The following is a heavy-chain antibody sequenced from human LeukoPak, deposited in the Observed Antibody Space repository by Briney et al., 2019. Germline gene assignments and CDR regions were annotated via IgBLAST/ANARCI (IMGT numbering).Heavy chain of an antibody. CDR1: GFTFSSYA. CDR3: GMATIFSGDALDI. CDR2: ISGSGGST. D-gene: IGHD5-12*01. J-gene: IGHJ3*02. Sequence: PGGSLRLSCAASGFTFSSYAMSWVRQAPGKGLEWVSAISGSGGSTYYADSVKGRFTISRDNSKNTLYLQMNSLRAEDTAVYYCGMATIFSGDALDIWGQGTMVTVSS. V-gene: IGHV3-23*01.